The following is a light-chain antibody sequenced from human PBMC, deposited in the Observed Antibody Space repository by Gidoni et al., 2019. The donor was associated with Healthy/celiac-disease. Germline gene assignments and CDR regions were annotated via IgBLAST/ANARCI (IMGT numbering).Light chain of an antibody. CDR2: AAS. J-gene: IGKJ1*01. V-gene: IGKV1-6*01. CDR1: QGIRND. Sequence: AIQMTQSPSSLSASVGDRVTITCRASQGIRNDLGWYQQKPGKAPKLLSYAASSLQSGVPSRFSGSGSGTDFTLTISSLQPEDFATYYGLQDDNYPRTFXXXTKVEIK. CDR3: LQDDNYPRT.